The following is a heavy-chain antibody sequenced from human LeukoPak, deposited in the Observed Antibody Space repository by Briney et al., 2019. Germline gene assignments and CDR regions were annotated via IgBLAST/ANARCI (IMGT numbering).Heavy chain of an antibody. Sequence: SETLSLTCTVSGAFIGRDSWGWIRQPPGKGLEWIGYISHSGTTDYKASLESRVTISRDTSKNQFSLNLNSVTAADTAVYYCARDLAARPNYFDYWGQGTLVTVSS. CDR1: GAFIGRDS. D-gene: IGHD6-6*01. CDR2: ISHSGTT. V-gene: IGHV4-59*01. CDR3: ARDLAARPNYFDY. J-gene: IGHJ4*02.